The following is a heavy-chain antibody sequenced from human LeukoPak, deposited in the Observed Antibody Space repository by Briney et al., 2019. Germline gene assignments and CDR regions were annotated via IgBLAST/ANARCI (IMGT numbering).Heavy chain of an antibody. Sequence: GGSLRLSCAGSGFTFSSYRMHWVRQAPGKGLEWVAVISYDGSNSYYADSVKGRFTISRDNSKNTLYLQMNSQRAEETAVYYYAKDWFLPYYRRQGTLVTVSS. D-gene: IGHD3-3*01. CDR2: ISYDGSNS. CDR3: AKDWFLPYY. CDR1: GFTFSSYR. V-gene: IGHV3-30*18. J-gene: IGHJ4*02.